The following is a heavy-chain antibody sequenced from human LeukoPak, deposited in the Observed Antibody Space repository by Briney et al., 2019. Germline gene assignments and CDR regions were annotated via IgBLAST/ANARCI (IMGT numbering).Heavy chain of an antibody. CDR1: GFTFSTYA. CDR3: AEAEGSRYYYDSNECLGY. CDR2: ISGSGGST. J-gene: IGHJ4*02. D-gene: IGHD3-22*01. Sequence: PGGSLRLSCAASGFTFSTYAMTWLRQAPGKGLEWVSAISGSGGSTYYADSVKGRFTISRDNSKNTLYLQMNSLRAEDTAVYYCAEAEGSRYYYDSNECLGYWGQGTLVTVSS. V-gene: IGHV3-23*01.